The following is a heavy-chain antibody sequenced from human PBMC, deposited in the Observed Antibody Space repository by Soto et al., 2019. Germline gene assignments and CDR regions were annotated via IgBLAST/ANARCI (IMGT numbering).Heavy chain of an antibody. CDR2: IYHSGNT. V-gene: IGHV4-34*01. D-gene: IGHD3-16*01. CDR3: ARIRDYYASPITIRPWFDP. J-gene: IGHJ5*02. Sequence: SETLSLTCAVYGGSGGSFSGYYWSWIRQPPGKGLEWIGYIYHSGNTNYNPSLKSRVTISVDTSKNQFSLKLSSLTAADTAVYYCARIRDYYASPITIRPWFDPWGQGTLVTVS. CDR1: GGSGGSFSGYY.